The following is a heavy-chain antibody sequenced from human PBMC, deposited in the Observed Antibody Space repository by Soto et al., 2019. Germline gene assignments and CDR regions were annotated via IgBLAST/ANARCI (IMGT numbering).Heavy chain of an antibody. V-gene: IGHV3-74*01. CDR2: INSDGSST. Sequence: QPGGSLRLSCAASGFTFSSYWMHWVRQAPGKGLVWVSRINSDGSSTSYADSVKGRFTISRDNAKNTLYLQMNSLRAEDTAVFYCARYQIAAAGSPFDFWGQGTLVTVSS. J-gene: IGHJ4*02. D-gene: IGHD6-13*01. CDR1: GFTFSSYW. CDR3: ARYQIAAAGSPFDF.